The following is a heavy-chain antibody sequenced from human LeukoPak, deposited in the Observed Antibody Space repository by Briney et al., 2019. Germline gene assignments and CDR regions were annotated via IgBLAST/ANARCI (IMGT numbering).Heavy chain of an antibody. CDR3: ARHSGYHSTMYLDY. Sequence: ASVKDSCKTSGGTFNSYAISWVRQAPGQGLEWMGGITAIFRTTNYAQKFQGRVTITADESMSTVYMELSSLRSEDTAVYYCARHSGYHSTMYLDYWGQGTLVTVSS. V-gene: IGHV1-69*13. CDR2: ITAIFRTT. D-gene: IGHD3-22*01. CDR1: GGTFNSYA. J-gene: IGHJ4*02.